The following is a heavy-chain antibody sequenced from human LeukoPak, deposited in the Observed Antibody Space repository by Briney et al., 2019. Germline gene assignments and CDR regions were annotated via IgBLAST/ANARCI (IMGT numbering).Heavy chain of an antibody. V-gene: IGHV3-7*01. J-gene: IGHJ4*02. Sequence: PGGSLRLSCTASGFTFSNYWMSWVRQAPGKGLEWVAYISQDGSEKNYVDSGKGRFTVSRDNGKNSLYLQLNSLRVEDTAVYYCARDFQSAYWGQGTLVTVSS. CDR1: GFTFSNYW. CDR2: ISQDGSEK. CDR3: ARDFQSAY.